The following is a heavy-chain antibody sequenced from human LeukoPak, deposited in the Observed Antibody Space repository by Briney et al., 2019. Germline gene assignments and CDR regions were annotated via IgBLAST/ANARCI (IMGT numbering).Heavy chain of an antibody. V-gene: IGHV3-21*01. Sequence: PGGSLRLSYAASGFTFIVFSMNWVRQAPGRGLEWVSSISGTTNTIYYVDSVKGRFTISRDNGSDSLYLQMNSLRAEDTAVYYCARDAGGYGYYFHSCDQGTLVTVSS. CDR3: ARDAGGYGYYFHS. CDR1: GFTFIVFS. D-gene: IGHD5-12*01. J-gene: IGHJ4*02. CDR2: ISGTTNTI.